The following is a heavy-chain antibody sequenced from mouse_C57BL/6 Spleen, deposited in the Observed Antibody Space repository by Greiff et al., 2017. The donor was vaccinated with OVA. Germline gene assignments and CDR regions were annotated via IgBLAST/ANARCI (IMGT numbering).Heavy chain of an antibody. CDR3: ARGQIDYDAFDY. CDR2: INPNNGGT. D-gene: IGHD2-4*01. V-gene: IGHV1-26*01. Sequence: EVQLQQSGPEMVKPGASVKISCKASGYTFTDYYMNWVKQSHGKSLEWIGDINPNNGGTSYNQKFKGKATLTVDKSSSTAYMELRSLTSEDSAVYYCARGQIDYDAFDYWGQGTTLTVSS. CDR1: GYTFTDYY. J-gene: IGHJ2*01.